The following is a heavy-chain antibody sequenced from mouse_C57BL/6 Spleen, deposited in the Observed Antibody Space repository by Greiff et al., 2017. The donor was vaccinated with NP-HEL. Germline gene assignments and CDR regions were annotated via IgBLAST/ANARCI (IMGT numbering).Heavy chain of an antibody. CDR1: GFTFSSYA. D-gene: IGHD1-1*01. J-gene: IGHJ1*03. CDR3: ARGAYGSSYRYFDV. Sequence: DVHLVESGGGLVKPGGSLKLSCAASGFTFSSYAMSWVRQTPEKRLEWVATISDGGSYTYYPDNVKGRFTISRDNAKNNLYLQMSHLKSEVTAMYYWARGAYGSSYRYFDVWGTGTTVTVSS. CDR2: ISDGGSYT. V-gene: IGHV5-4*01.